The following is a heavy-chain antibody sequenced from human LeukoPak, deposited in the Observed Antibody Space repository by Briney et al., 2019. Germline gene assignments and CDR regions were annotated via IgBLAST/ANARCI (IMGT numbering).Heavy chain of an antibody. CDR3: GRGAARWLQDLDY. J-gene: IGHJ4*02. D-gene: IGHD5-24*01. V-gene: IGHV1-8*01. CDR1: GYTFTSYD. Sequence: GASVKVSCKATGYTFTSYDINWVRQATGQGLEWMGSRNPNSGNTGYAQKFQGRVTMTRNTSISTAYMALSSLRSEDTAVYYWGRGAARWLQDLDYWGRGTLVTVSS. CDR2: RNPNSGNT.